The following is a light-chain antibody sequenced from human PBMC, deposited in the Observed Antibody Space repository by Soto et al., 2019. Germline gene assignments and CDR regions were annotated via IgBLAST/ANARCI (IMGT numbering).Light chain of an antibody. V-gene: IGKV1-6*01. Sequence: IQMTQSPSSLSASVGDRVTITCRASQTISTYLNWYQQKPGKAPKLLIHAASSLQSGVPSRFSGSGSGTDFTLAISSLQPEDSATYYCLQDINYPWTFGQGTKGDIK. J-gene: IGKJ1*01. CDR2: AAS. CDR3: LQDINYPWT. CDR1: QTISTY.